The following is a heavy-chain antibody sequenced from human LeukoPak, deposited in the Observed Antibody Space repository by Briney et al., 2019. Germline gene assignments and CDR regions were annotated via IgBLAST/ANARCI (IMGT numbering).Heavy chain of an antibody. V-gene: IGHV4-38-2*02. CDR2: IYHSGST. CDR3: ARDRYSYGYYYYGMDV. Sequence: PSETLSLTCTVSGYSISSGYYWRWIRQPPGKGLEWIGSIYHSGSTYYNPSLKSRVTISVDTSKNQFSLKLSSVTAADTAVYYCARDRYSYGYYYYGMDVWGQGTTVTVSS. CDR1: GYSISSGYY. D-gene: IGHD5-18*01. J-gene: IGHJ6*02.